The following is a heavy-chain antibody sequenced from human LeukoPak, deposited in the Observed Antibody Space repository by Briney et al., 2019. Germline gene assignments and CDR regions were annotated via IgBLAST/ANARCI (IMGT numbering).Heavy chain of an antibody. Sequence: GGSLRLSCAASGFTFSSYNMNWVRQAPGKGLEWVSYISSSSSAIYYADSVKGRFTISRDNAKNSLYLQMNSLRAEDTAVYYCARSMYYYDSSGYYALDYWGQGTLVTVSS. J-gene: IGHJ4*02. CDR1: GFTFSSYN. V-gene: IGHV3-48*04. CDR3: ARSMYYYDSSGYYALDY. CDR2: ISSSSSAI. D-gene: IGHD3-22*01.